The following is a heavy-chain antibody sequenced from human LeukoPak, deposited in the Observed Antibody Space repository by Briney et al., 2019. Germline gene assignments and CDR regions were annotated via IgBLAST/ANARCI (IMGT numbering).Heavy chain of an antibody. Sequence: GGTLRLSCAASGFTFSSYGMSWVRQAPGKGLEWVSAISGSGGSTYYADSVKGRFTISRDNSKNTLFLQMNSLRAEDTAVYYCAKRRGLELLYYYYMDVWGKGTTVTVSS. CDR1: GFTFSSYG. J-gene: IGHJ6*03. CDR2: ISGSGGST. D-gene: IGHD1-7*01. V-gene: IGHV3-23*01. CDR3: AKRRGLELLYYYYMDV.